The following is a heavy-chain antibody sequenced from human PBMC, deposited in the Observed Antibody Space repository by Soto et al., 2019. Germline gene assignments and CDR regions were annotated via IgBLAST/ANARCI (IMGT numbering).Heavy chain of an antibody. CDR1: GFTFSASA. D-gene: IGHD3-9*01. CDR3: AAGEYYDILTAPFDY. Sequence: PGGSLRLSCAASGFTFSASAMHWVRQTSGKGLEWVGRIRSKANNYATEYVASVKGRFTISRDDSKNTAYLQMNSLKAEDTAVYYCAAGEYYDILTAPFDYWGQGTLVTVS. V-gene: IGHV3-73*01. CDR2: IRSKANNYAT. J-gene: IGHJ4*02.